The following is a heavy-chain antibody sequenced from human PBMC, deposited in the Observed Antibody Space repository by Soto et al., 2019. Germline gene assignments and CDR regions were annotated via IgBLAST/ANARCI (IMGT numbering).Heavy chain of an antibody. J-gene: IGHJ4*02. V-gene: IGHV4-59*01. Sequence: SETLSLTCTVSGDSSNNFFWTWIRQSPAKGLEWIGYISYSGSTMYNPSLNSRVSISLDTSKRQFSLKMASVTAADTAVYYCAALGSVFRAVDCWGQGSLVTVYS. CDR3: AALGSVFRAVDC. CDR1: GDSSNNFF. CDR2: ISYSGST. D-gene: IGHD3-10*01.